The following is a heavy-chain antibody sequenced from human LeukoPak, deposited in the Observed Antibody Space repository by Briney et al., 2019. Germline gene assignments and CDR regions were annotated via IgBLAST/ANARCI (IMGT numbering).Heavy chain of an antibody. CDR3: ARALTDYSQLPSDAFDI. CDR1: GYTFTSYA. Sequence: ASVKVSCKASGYTFTSYAMNWVRQAPGQGLEWMGWFNTNTGNPTYAQGFTGRFVFSLDTSVSTAYLQISSLKAEDTAVYYCARALTDYSQLPSDAFDIWGQGTMVTVSS. CDR2: FNTNTGNP. V-gene: IGHV7-4-1*02. D-gene: IGHD1-1*01. J-gene: IGHJ3*02.